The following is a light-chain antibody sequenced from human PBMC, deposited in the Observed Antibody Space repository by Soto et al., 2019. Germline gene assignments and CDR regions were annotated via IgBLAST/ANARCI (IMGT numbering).Light chain of an antibody. V-gene: IGKV1-33*01. Sequence: DIQLTQSPSSLSASVGDSVTITCPASQAIGAFLNWYQQKPGKPPNLLIFDASNLETGAPSRFSGSGSGTDFTLTISSLQPEDVATYHCQQYDSLPYSFGQGTKVEIQ. CDR3: QQYDSLPYS. CDR1: QAIGAF. CDR2: DAS. J-gene: IGKJ2*01.